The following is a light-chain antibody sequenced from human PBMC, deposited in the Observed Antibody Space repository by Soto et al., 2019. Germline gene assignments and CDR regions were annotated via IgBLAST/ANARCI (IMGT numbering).Light chain of an antibody. CDR2: EVS. CDR3: SSYSISTAYL. CDR1: SSDVGGYDY. Sequence: QAALTHPASVSGSPGQSITISCTGTSSDVGGYDYVSWYQLHPGNAPKLMVFEVSNRPSGVSYRFSGSKSGNTASLTISGLQAEDEADYFCSSYSISTAYLFGTGTKV. J-gene: IGLJ1*01. V-gene: IGLV2-14*01.